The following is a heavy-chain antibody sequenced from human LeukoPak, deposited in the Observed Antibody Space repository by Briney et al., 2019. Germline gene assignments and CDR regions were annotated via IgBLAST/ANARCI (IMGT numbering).Heavy chain of an antibody. CDR2: IYYSGST. J-gene: IGHJ2*01. CDR1: GGSISSSSYY. CDR3: ARHPFDWYFDL. V-gene: IGHV4-39*01. Sequence: PSETLSLTCTVSGGSISSSSYYWGWIRQPPGKGLEWIGSIYYSGSTNYNPSLKSRVSISVDTSKNHFSLRLNSVTAADTAVYFCARHPFDWYFDLWGRGTLVTVSS.